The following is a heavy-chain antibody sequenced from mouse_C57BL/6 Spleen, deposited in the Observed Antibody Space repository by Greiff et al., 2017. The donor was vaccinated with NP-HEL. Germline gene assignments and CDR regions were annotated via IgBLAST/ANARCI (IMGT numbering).Heavy chain of an antibody. CDR1: GYTFTSYW. CDR2: IYPGSGST. D-gene: IGHD2-4*01. Sequence: QVQLQQPGAELVKPGASVKMSCKASGYTFTSYWITWVKQRPGQGLEWIGDIYPGSGSTNYNEKFKSKATLTVDKSSSTAYMQLSSLTSEDSAVYYWARSPSMITTHWGYYYAMDYWGQGTSVTVSS. J-gene: IGHJ4*01. V-gene: IGHV1-55*01. CDR3: ARSPSMITTHWGYYYAMDY.